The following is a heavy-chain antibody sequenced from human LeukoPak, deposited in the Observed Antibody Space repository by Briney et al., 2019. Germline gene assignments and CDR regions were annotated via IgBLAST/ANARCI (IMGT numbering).Heavy chain of an antibody. D-gene: IGHD3-16*01. CDR2: IYYSGST. CDR1: GGSIRKYY. V-gene: IGHV4-59*08. Sequence: PSETLSLTCTVSGGSIRKYYCSWIRQPPGKGLEWVGYIYYSGSTSYNPSLKSRVTISVDASKNQFSLKLSSVTAADTAVYYCARHFTGPGTYTPYFGMDVWGQGTTVTVSS. CDR3: ARHFTGPGTYTPYFGMDV. J-gene: IGHJ6*02.